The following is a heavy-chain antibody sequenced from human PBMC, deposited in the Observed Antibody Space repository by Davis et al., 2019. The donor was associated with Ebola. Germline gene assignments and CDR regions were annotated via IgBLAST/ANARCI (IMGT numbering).Heavy chain of an antibody. Sequence: SETLSLTCAVYGGSFSGYYWSWIRQPPGKGLEWIGEINHSGSTNYNPSLKSRVTISVDTSKNQFSLNLTSVTAADTAVYYCARGHYGSHFDFWGQGTLVTVSS. D-gene: IGHD3-10*01. CDR2: INHSGST. J-gene: IGHJ4*02. V-gene: IGHV4-34*01. CDR1: GGSFSGYY. CDR3: ARGHYGSHFDF.